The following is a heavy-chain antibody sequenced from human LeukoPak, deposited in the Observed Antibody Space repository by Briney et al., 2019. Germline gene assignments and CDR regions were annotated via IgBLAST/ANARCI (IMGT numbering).Heavy chain of an antibody. Sequence: GGSLRLSCAASGFTFSRSWMTWVRQAPGKGLEWVANIKQDGSEKYYVDSVKGRFTISRDNAKDALYLQMNCLRAEDTAVYYCARERSSSTWGQGTLVTVSS. J-gene: IGHJ5*02. V-gene: IGHV3-7*01. CDR2: IKQDGSEK. D-gene: IGHD6-13*01. CDR3: ARERSSST. CDR1: GFTFSRSW.